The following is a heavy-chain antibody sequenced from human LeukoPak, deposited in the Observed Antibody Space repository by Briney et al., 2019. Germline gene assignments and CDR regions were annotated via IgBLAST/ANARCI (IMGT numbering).Heavy chain of an antibody. J-gene: IGHJ4*02. CDR3: ASILYPVWAFDY. Sequence: PSETLSLTCTVSGGSISSSSYYWGWIRQPPGKGLEWIGSIYYSGSTYYNPSLKSRVTISVDTSKNQFSLKLSSVTAADTAVHYCASILYPVWAFDYWGQGTLVTVSS. V-gene: IGHV4-39*01. CDR2: IYYSGST. D-gene: IGHD2-8*01. CDR1: GGSISSSSYY.